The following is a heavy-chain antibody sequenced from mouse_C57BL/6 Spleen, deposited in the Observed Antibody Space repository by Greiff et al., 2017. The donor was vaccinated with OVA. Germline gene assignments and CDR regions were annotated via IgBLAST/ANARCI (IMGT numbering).Heavy chain of an antibody. V-gene: IGHV1-42*01. CDR1: GYSFTGYY. J-gene: IGHJ4*01. CDR2: INPSTGGT. CDR3: ARSVPLLRYAMDY. Sequence: EVQLVESGPELVKPGASVKISCKASGYSFTGYYMNWVKQSPEKSLEWIGEINPSTGGTTYNQKFKAKATLTVDKSSSTAYMQLKSLTSEDSAVYYCARSVPLLRYAMDYWGQGTSVTVSS. D-gene: IGHD1-2*01.